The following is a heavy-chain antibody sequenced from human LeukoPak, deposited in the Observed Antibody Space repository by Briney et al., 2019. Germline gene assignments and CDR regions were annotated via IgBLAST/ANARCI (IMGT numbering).Heavy chain of an antibody. V-gene: IGHV1-46*01. CDR2: INPNGGST. Sequence: ASVKVSCKASGHTFTSFYIHWVRQAPGQGLEWMGLINPNGGSTSFAQKFQGRVTMTRDTSTSTVYMELSSLTSEDTAVYYCARSGVLLYSEFDYWGQGTLVTVSS. J-gene: IGHJ4*02. CDR1: GHTFTSFY. D-gene: IGHD3-10*02. CDR3: ARSGVLLYSEFDY.